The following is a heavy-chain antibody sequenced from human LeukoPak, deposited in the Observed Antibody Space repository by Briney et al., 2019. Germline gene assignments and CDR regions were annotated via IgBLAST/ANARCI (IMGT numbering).Heavy chain of an antibody. Sequence: PGGCLRLSCAASGCTFSRYWMSWVRQAPGGGLEWVANIKHDGSQKYYVDTVKGRITISRDNAKNSLYLQMNSLRAEDTAVYYCARDGMGGTKAFDIWGQGR. D-gene: IGHD3-16*01. CDR3: ARDGMGGTKAFDI. J-gene: IGHJ3*02. V-gene: IGHV3-7*05. CDR1: GCTFSRYW. CDR2: IKHDGSQK.